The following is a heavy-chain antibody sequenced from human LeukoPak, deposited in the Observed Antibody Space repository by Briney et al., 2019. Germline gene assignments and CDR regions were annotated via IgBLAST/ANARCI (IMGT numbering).Heavy chain of an antibody. CDR3: ARGKATYFYYYMDV. J-gene: IGHJ6*03. CDR1: GFTFDDYG. Sequence: GGSLRLSCAASGFTFDDYGMSWVRQAPGKGLEWVSGINWNVGSTGYADSVKGRFTISRDNAKNSLYLQVNSLRAEDTALYYCARGKATYFYYYMDVWGKGTTVTVSS. V-gene: IGHV3-20*04. CDR2: INWNVGST. D-gene: IGHD5-12*01.